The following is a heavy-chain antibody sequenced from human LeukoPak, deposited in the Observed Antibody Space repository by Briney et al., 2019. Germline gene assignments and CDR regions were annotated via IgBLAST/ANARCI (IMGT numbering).Heavy chain of an antibody. D-gene: IGHD3-3*01. Sequence: GGSLRLSCAASGFTFSDYSMNWVRQAPGKGLEWISYIGIDSGNTNYADSVKGRFTISGDKAKNSLYLQMNSLRVEDTAVYYCARAVPSLEWFFSAFDPWGQGTLVTVSS. CDR1: GFTFSDYS. CDR3: ARAVPSLEWFFSAFDP. V-gene: IGHV3-48*01. J-gene: IGHJ5*02. CDR2: IGIDSGNT.